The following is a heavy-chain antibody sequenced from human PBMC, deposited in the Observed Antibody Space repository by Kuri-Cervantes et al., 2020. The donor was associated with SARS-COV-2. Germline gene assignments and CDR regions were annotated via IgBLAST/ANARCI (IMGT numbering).Heavy chain of an antibody. CDR2: ISYDGSNE. V-gene: IGHV3-30*01. Sequence: GESLKISCAASGFTFSSCAMHWVRLAPGKGLEWVAFISYDGSNEYYADSVRGRFTISRDNSNNTLYLQVNRLRAEDTALYYCAKDRVGVLDSWGQGTQVTRLL. CDR1: GFTFSSCA. J-gene: IGHJ5*01. D-gene: IGHD2-21*01. CDR3: AKDRVGVLDS.